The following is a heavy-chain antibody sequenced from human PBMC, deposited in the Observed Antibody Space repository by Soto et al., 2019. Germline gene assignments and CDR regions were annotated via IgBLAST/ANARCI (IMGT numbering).Heavy chain of an antibody. CDR3: ATPWGYSSSWSYFDY. J-gene: IGHJ4*02. Sequence: GESLKISCKGSGYSFTSYWISWVRQMPGKGLEWMGRIDPTDSYTNYSPSFQGHVTISADKSISTAYLQWSSLKASDTAMYYCATPWGYSSSWSYFDYWGQGTLVTVSS. V-gene: IGHV5-10-1*01. CDR1: GYSFTSYW. CDR2: IDPTDSYT. D-gene: IGHD6-13*01.